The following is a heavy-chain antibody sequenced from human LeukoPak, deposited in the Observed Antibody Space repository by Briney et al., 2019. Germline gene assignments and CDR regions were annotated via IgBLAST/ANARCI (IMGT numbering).Heavy chain of an antibody. CDR3: AKGSYSSGWYESDY. V-gene: IGHV3-23*01. CDR2: ISGSGGST. CDR1: GFSFSSYS. D-gene: IGHD6-19*01. J-gene: IGHJ4*02. Sequence: PGGSLRLSCAASGFSFSSYSMNWVRQAPGKGLEWVSGISGSGGSTYYADSVKGRFTISRDNSKNTLYLQMNSLRAEDTAVYYCAKGSYSSGWYESDYWGQGTLVTVSS.